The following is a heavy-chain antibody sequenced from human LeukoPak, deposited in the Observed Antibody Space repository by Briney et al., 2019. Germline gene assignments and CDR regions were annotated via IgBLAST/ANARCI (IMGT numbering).Heavy chain of an antibody. CDR1: GYTFTSYD. CDR2: MNPNSGNT. J-gene: IGHJ4*02. D-gene: IGHD6-19*01. Sequence: ASVKVPCKASGYTFTSYDINWVRQATGQGLEWMGWMNPNSGNTGYAQKFQGRVTITRNTSISTAYMELSSLRSEDTAVYYCARTVYSSGWFRPGDIDYWGQGTLVTVSS. V-gene: IGHV1-8*03. CDR3: ARTVYSSGWFRPGDIDY.